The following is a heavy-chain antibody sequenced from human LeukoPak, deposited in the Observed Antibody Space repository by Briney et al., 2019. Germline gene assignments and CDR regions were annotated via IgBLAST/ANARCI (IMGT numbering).Heavy chain of an antibody. V-gene: IGHV4-59*01. CDR1: GGSISSYY. CDR2: IYYSGST. CDR3: ARAVGPTGRFDY. Sequence: PSETLSLTCTVSGGSISSYYWSWIRQPPGKGLEWIGYIYYSGSTSYNPSLKSPVTISLDTSKNQFSLKLSSVTAADTAVYYCARAVGPTGRFDYWGQGTLVTVSS. J-gene: IGHJ4*02.